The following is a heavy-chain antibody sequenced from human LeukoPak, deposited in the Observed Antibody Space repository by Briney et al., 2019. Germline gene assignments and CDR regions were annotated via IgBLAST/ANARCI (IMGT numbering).Heavy chain of an antibody. CDR3: ARRIGGTSPYQPLGENYFDY. CDR2: IIPIFGTA. J-gene: IGHJ4*02. V-gene: IGHV1-69*05. Sequence: GASVKVSCKASGGTFSSYAISWVRQAPGQGLEWMGGIIPIFGTASYAQKFQGRVTTTTDESTSTAYMELSSLRSEDTAVYYCARRIGGTSPYQPLGENYFDYWGQGTLVTVSS. CDR1: GGTFSSYA. D-gene: IGHD2-2*01.